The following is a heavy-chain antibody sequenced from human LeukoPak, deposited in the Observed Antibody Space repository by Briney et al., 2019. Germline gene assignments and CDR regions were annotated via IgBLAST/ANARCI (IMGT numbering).Heavy chain of an antibody. CDR1: GFIFDDYA. V-gene: IGHV3-9*03. D-gene: IGHD3-16*01. CDR2: ISWNSDSI. Sequence: GGSLRLSCAASGFIFDDYAMHWVRQAPGKGLEWVSGISWNSDSIDYANSVKGRFTISRDNAKNSLYLQMNSLRTEDMALYYCAKGGGGRLIYYYYMDVWGKGTTVTVSS. CDR3: AKGGGGRLIYYYYMDV. J-gene: IGHJ6*03.